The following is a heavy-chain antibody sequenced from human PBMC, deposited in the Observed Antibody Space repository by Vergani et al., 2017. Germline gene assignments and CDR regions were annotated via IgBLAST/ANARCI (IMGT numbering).Heavy chain of an antibody. Sequence: EVQLVESGGGLVKPGGSLRLSCAASGFTFSSYSMNWVRQAPGKGLEWVSSISSSSSYIYYADSVKGRFTISRDNAKNSLYLQMNSLRAEDTAVYYCAIGDILTGQGDIWGQGTMVTVSS. CDR2: ISSSSSYI. J-gene: IGHJ3*02. CDR1: GFTFSSYS. D-gene: IGHD3-9*01. V-gene: IGHV3-21*01. CDR3: AIGDILTGQGDI.